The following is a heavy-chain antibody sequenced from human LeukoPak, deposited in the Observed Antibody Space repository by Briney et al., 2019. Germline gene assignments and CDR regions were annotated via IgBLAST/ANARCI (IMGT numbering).Heavy chain of an antibody. CDR3: ARSSEGRYYYDSSGYSYYYYYMDV. J-gene: IGHJ6*03. D-gene: IGHD3-22*01. V-gene: IGHV4-61*01. Sequence: SETLSLTCSVSGGSISSSSYYWSWIRQPPGKGLEWIGYIYYSGSTSCNPSLKSRVTISVDTSKNQFSLKLSSVTAADTAVYYCARSSEGRYYYDSSGYSYYYYYMDVWGKGTTVTISS. CDR2: IYYSGST. CDR1: GGSISSSSYY.